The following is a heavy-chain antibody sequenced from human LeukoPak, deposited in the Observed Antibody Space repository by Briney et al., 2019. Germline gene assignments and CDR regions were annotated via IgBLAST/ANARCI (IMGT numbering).Heavy chain of an antibody. D-gene: IGHD2-2*01. CDR3: ARDPRWLTPDCTSTSCYENYFDP. Sequence: SETLSLTCGVSGYSISSGYQWAWIRQSPGKGLEWIGSIYHSGSSHYNPSLKSRVTISVETSKNQFSLNMYSVTAADTAVYYCARDPRWLTPDCTSTSCYENYFDPWGQGTLVTVSS. CDR2: IYHSGSS. V-gene: IGHV4-38-2*02. CDR1: GYSISSGYQ. J-gene: IGHJ5*02.